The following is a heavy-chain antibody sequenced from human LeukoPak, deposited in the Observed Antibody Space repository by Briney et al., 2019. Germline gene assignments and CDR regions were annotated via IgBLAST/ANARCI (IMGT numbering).Heavy chain of an antibody. CDR1: GGSISSGDYY. Sequence: PSQTLSLTCTVSGGSISSGDYYWSWIRQLPGKGLEWIGYMYYSGSTNYNPSLKSRVTMSVDTSKNQFSLKLSSVTAADTAVYYCAREEYRDGIDYWGQGTLVTVSS. J-gene: IGHJ4*02. V-gene: IGHV4-31*03. D-gene: IGHD5-24*01. CDR3: AREEYRDGIDY. CDR2: MYYSGST.